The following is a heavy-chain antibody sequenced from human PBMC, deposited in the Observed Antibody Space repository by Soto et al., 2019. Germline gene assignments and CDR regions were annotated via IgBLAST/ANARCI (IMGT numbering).Heavy chain of an antibody. Sequence: WETLSLTCAVYGGSFSGYYWSWIRQPPGKGLEWIGEINHSGSTNYNPSLKSRVTISVDTSKNQFSLKLSSVTAADTAVYYCASLAHYYGSGSSVLNYYYGMDVWGQGTTVTVSS. V-gene: IGHV4-34*01. CDR1: GGSFSGYY. CDR2: INHSGST. D-gene: IGHD3-10*01. CDR3: ASLAHYYGSGSSVLNYYYGMDV. J-gene: IGHJ6*02.